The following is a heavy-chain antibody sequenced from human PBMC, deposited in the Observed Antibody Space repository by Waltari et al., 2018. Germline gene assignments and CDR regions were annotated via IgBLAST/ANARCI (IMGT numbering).Heavy chain of an antibody. CDR3: ATLSSGWS. J-gene: IGHJ5*02. Sequence: EVQLVESGGGLVQPGGSLRLSCAGSGFTFSDQYRDGVSQAPGKGMEWGGRTRNKAHSHTTEYAASVKGRFTSSRDDSKNSMYLQMNSLNTEDTAVYYCATLSSGWSWGQGTLVTVSS. CDR2: TRNKAHSHTT. CDR1: GFTFSDQY. V-gene: IGHV3-72*01. D-gene: IGHD6-19*01.